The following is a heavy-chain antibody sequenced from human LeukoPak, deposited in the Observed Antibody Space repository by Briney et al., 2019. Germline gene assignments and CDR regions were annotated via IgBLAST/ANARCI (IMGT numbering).Heavy chain of an antibody. CDR3: ASDSPYYYDSSGYPGGYFDY. J-gene: IGHJ4*02. CDR1: GFTVSSNY. CDR2: IYSGGST. V-gene: IGHV3-66*01. Sequence: GGSLRLSCAASGFTVSSNYMSWVRQAPGKGLEWVSIIYSGGSTYYADSVKGRFTISRDNSKNTQYLQMNSLRAEDTAVYYCASDSPYYYDSSGYPGGYFDYWGQGTLVTVSS. D-gene: IGHD3-22*01.